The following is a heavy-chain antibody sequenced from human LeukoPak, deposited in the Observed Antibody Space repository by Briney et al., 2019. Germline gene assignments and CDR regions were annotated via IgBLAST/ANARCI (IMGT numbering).Heavy chain of an antibody. V-gene: IGHV4-59*01. J-gene: IGHJ4*02. CDR1: GDSISSFY. CDR2: IYYSGST. Sequence: PSETLSLTCTVSGDSISSFYWSWIRQPPGKGLEWIGYIYYSGSTNYNPSLKSRVTISVDTSKNQFSLKLSSVTAADTAVYYCASLYYYDSSGLIFDYWGQGTLVTVSS. CDR3: ASLYYYDSSGLIFDY. D-gene: IGHD3-22*01.